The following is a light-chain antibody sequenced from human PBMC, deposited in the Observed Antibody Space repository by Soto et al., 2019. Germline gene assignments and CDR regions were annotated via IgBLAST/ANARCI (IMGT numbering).Light chain of an antibody. CDR3: KQYNNWPPT. CDR1: QRISSN. J-gene: IGKJ1*01. V-gene: IGKV3-15*01. Sequence: EIVMTQSPATLSVSPGERATLSCRANQRISSNLAWYQQKPGQAPRLLISGASTRATGVQARFSGSGSGTEFTLTIRSLQSEDFAVYSCKQYNNWPPTFGQGTKVDIK. CDR2: GAS.